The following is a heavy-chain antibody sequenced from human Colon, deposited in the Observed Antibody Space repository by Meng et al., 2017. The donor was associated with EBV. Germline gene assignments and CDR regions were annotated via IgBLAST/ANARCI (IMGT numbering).Heavy chain of an antibody. Sequence: QVLMPASGPGLGKPSQTLSLTCTVSGGSINSGDYYWSWIRQPPGKGLEWIGYIYYTGSTYYNPSLKSRVTISMDTSKNQFSLRLSSVTAADTAVYYCARNYYFDYWGQGTLVTVSS. CDR2: IYYTGST. CDR1: GGSINSGDYY. J-gene: IGHJ4*02. V-gene: IGHV4-30-4*01. CDR3: ARNYYFDY.